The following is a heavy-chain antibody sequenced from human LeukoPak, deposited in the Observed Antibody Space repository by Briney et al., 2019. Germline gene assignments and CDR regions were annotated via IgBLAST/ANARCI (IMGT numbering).Heavy chain of an antibody. CDR3: ARDYSSGYYYGLGWFDP. CDR1: GGSISSSSYY. Sequence: SETLSLTCTVSGGSISSSSYYWGWIRQPPGKGLEWIGSIYYSGSTYYNPSLKSRVTISVDTSKSQFSLKLSPVTAADTAVYYCARDYSSGYYYGLGWFDPWGQGTLVTVSS. J-gene: IGHJ5*02. CDR2: IYYSGST. D-gene: IGHD3-22*01. V-gene: IGHV4-39*07.